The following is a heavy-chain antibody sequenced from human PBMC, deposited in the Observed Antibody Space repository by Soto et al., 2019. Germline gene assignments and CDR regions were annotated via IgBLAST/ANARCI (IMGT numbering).Heavy chain of an antibody. Sequence: QLQLQESGPGLVKPSATLSLTCTVSGGSISSRSYYGGWIRQPPGKGLEWIGSIYYSGSTYYNPSLKSRVTMSVDTSKNQFSLKLSSVTAADTDVYYCARTSGTALLHYWGQGTLVTVSS. CDR3: ARTSGTALLHY. D-gene: IGHD1-26*01. J-gene: IGHJ4*02. V-gene: IGHV4-39*01. CDR1: GGSISSRSYY. CDR2: IYYSGST.